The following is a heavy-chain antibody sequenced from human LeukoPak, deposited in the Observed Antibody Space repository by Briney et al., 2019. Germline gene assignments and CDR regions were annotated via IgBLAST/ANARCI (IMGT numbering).Heavy chain of an antibody. CDR1: GYTFTSYD. CDR3: ATFHDYSNQGYAFDI. Sequence: ASVKVSCKASGYTFTSYDINWVRQATGQGLEWMGWMNPNSGNTGYAQKFQGRVTMTEDTSTDTAYMELSSLRSEDTAVYYCATFHDYSNQGYAFDIWGQGTMVTVSS. CDR2: MNPNSGNT. D-gene: IGHD4-11*01. V-gene: IGHV1-8*01. J-gene: IGHJ3*02.